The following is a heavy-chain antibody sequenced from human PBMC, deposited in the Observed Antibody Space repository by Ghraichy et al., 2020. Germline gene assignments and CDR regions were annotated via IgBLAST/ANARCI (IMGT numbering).Heavy chain of an antibody. V-gene: IGHV5-51*01. D-gene: IGHD3-22*01. CDR2: IFPGESDT. Sequence: GSLNISCQGSGYSFTKYWIAWVRQMPGKGLEWMGIIFPGESDTRKSPSFAGQVTISADKSINTAYLQWSSLKASDTALYYCARLPNYYDSSGNYYASGYFDLWGRGTRVTVSS. CDR3: ARLPNYYDSSGNYYASGYFDL. J-gene: IGHJ2*01. CDR1: GYSFTKYW.